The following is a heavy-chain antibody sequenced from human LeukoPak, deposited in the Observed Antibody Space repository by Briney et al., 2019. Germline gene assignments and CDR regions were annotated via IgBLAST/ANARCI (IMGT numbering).Heavy chain of an antibody. J-gene: IGHJ3*02. CDR1: GFTFSSYW. CDR3: ARVRTNGVCYDAFDI. D-gene: IGHD2-8*01. V-gene: IGHV3-74*01. Sequence: GGSLRLSCAASGFTFSSYWMHWVRQAPGKGLVWVSRINTEGSSTSYADSVKGRFTISRDNAKNTLYLQMNSLRAEDTAVYYCARVRTNGVCYDAFDIWGQGTMVTVSS. CDR2: INTEGSST.